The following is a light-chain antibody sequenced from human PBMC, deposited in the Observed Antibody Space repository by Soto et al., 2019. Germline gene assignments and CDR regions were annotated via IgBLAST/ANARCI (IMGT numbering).Light chain of an antibody. CDR2: DVS. Sequence: QSALTQPRSVSGSPGQSVTISCTGTSSDVGGYNYVSWYQQHPGKAPKLMIYDVSKRPSGVPDRFSGSKSGNTASLTISGLQAEDEADYYCCSYAFSYVFGTGTKVTVL. V-gene: IGLV2-11*01. J-gene: IGLJ1*01. CDR1: SSDVGGYNY. CDR3: CSYAFSYV.